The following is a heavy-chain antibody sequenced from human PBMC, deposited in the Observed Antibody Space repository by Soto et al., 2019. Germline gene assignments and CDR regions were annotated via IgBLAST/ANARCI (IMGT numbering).Heavy chain of an antibody. J-gene: IGHJ6*02. CDR2: ISGSGGST. CDR1: GFTFSSYA. CDR3: AKDAQRGYSYGYVNYYYGMDV. V-gene: IGHV3-23*01. D-gene: IGHD5-18*01. Sequence: PGGSLRLSCAASGFTFSSYAMSWVRQAPGKGLEWVSAISGSGGSTYYADSVKGRFTISRDNSKNTLYLQMNSLRAEDTAVYYCAKDAQRGYSYGYVNYYYGMDVWGQGTTVTVSS.